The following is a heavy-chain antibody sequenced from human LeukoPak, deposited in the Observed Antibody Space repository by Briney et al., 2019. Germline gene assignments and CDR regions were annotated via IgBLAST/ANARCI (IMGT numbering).Heavy chain of an antibody. CDR3: ARQEGFVVVAAATPPTADY. J-gene: IGHJ4*02. D-gene: IGHD2-15*01. Sequence: SETLSLTCTVSGGSISSSSYYWGWIRQPPGKGLEWIGSIYYSGSTYYNPSLKSRVTISVDTSKNQFSLKLSSVTAADTAVYYCARQEGFVVVAAATPPTADYWGQGTLVTVSS. V-gene: IGHV4-39*01. CDR1: GGSISSSSYY. CDR2: IYYSGST.